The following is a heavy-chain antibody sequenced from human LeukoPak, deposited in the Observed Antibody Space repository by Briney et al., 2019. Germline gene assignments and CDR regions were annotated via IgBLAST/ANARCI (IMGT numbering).Heavy chain of an antibody. CDR1: GGSVISSRYY. CDR2: IYYSGST. V-gene: IGHV4-39*07. CDR3: TRGAGWLIDY. D-gene: IGHD3-16*01. Sequence: SETLSLTCTVSGGSVISSRYYWGWIRQPPGKGLEWIGSIYYSGSTYYNPSLKSRVTISADTSKNQFSLKLNSLTTADTAVYYCTRGAGWLIDYWGQGILVTVSS. J-gene: IGHJ4*02.